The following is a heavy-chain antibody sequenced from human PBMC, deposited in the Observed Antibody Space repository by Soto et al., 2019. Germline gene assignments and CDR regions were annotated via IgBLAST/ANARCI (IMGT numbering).Heavy chain of an antibody. CDR1: GGTFNNYA. CDR2: IIPISGTT. Sequence: QLQLVQSGAEVKRPESSMKVSCKPSGGTFNNYAINWVRQAPGQGLEWMGAIIPISGTTKYAKKFQGRVTINADKSTRTVYMDLSSLRYEDTGVYYCARWGGLSCSGAVCFKKPFDYWGQGTLVTVSS. D-gene: IGHD2-8*02. V-gene: IGHV1-69*06. J-gene: IGHJ4*02. CDR3: ARWGGLSCSGAVCFKKPFDY.